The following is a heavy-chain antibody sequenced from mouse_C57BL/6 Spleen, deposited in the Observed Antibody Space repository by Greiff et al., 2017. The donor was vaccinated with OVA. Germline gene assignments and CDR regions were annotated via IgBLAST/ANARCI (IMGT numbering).Heavy chain of an antibody. CDR2: IDPSDSYT. J-gene: IGHJ2*01. D-gene: IGHD1-1*01. CDR1: GYTFTSYW. Sequence: QVQLQQPGAELVKPGASVKLSCKASGYTFTSYWMQWVKQRPGQGLEWIGEIDPSDSYTNYNQKFKGKATLTVDKSSSTAYMQLSSLTSEDSAFYYCARYYYYGSSRYFDYWGQGTTLTVSS. CDR3: ARYYYYGSSRYFDY. V-gene: IGHV1-50*01.